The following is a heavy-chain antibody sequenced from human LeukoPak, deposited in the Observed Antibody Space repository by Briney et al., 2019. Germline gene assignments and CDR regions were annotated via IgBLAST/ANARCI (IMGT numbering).Heavy chain of an antibody. D-gene: IGHD3-10*01. CDR2: FDPEDGET. J-gene: IGHJ5*02. CDR3: ATAPPYSYGSGSYSP. CDR1: GYTFTSYG. Sequence: ASVKVSCKASGYTFTSYGISWVRQAPGQGLEWMGGFDPEDGETIYAQKFQGRVTMTEDTSTDTAYMELSSLRSEDTAVYYCATAPPYSYGSGSYSPWGQGTLVTVSS. V-gene: IGHV1-24*01.